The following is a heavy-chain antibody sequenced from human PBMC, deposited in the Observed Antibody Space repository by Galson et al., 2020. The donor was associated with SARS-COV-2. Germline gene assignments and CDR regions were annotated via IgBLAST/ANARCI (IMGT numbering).Heavy chain of an antibody. CDR3: ARAPVAGFFGY. J-gene: IGHJ4*02. V-gene: IGHV2-70*11. CDR1: GFSLSTSGMC. D-gene: IGHD6-19*01. CDR2: TDWDAEK. Sequence: GPTLVKPTQTLTLTCTFSGFSLSTSGMCLSWIRQPPGKALEWLARTDWDAEKYYSTTLKTRLTISKDTTKNQVVLTMTNMDPVDTDTYYCARAPVAGFFGYWGQGTLVTVSS.